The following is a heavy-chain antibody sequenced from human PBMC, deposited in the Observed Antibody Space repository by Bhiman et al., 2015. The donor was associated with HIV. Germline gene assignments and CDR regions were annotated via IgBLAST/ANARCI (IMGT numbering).Heavy chain of an antibody. CDR1: GITFSRYW. J-gene: IGHJ3*02. V-gene: IGHV3-74*01. CDR2: INSDGSST. Sequence: EVQLVESGGGLVQPGRSLRLSCAASGITFSRYWMHWVRQTPGKGMVWVSRINSDGSSTSYADSVKGRFTISRDNAKNTLYLQMNSLRAEDTAVYYCVVVTGQPGAFDTWGQG. D-gene: IGHD2-21*02. CDR3: VVVTGQPGAFDT.